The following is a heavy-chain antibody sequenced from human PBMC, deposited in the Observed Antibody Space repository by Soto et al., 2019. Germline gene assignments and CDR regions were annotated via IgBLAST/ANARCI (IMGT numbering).Heavy chain of an antibody. CDR2: IFIVVRT. Sequence: PSETLSLTCTVSVASVIDQYWTWIRQPPGKRLDCIGYIFIVVRTKYNPSLEGQVTISLTTSKNQFSLRLTSVAATDTDEYYCARTLDYDHMDVWGKGTTVPVS. CDR3: ARTLDYDHMDV. J-gene: IGHJ6*03. CDR1: VASVIDQY. V-gene: IGHV4-4*08.